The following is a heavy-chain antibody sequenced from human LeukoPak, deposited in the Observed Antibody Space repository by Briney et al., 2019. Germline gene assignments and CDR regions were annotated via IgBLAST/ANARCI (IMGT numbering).Heavy chain of an antibody. J-gene: IGHJ5*02. Sequence: SETLSLTCTVSGGSISSYYLSWIRQPPGKGLEWVGYMYYSGSTSYNPSLKSRVTISVDTSKNQFSLKLSSVTAADTAVYYCARGALSSSWYWFDPWGKGTLVTVSS. V-gene: IGHV4-59*01. D-gene: IGHD6-13*01. CDR2: MYYSGST. CDR3: ARGALSSSWYWFDP. CDR1: GGSISSYY.